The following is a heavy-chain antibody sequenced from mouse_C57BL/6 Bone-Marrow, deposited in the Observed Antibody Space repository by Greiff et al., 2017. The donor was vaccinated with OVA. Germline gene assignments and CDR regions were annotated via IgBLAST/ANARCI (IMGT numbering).Heavy chain of an antibody. CDR2: IYPRSGNT. D-gene: IGHD1-1*01. J-gene: IGHJ3*02. CDR1: GYTFTSYG. Sequence: VQLVESGAELARPGASVTLSCKASGYTFTSYGISWVKQRPGQGLEWIGEIYPRSGNTYYNEQFKGKATLTAAKSSSTAYMEIRSLTSEDAAVVFGSSHYYGSHDRFCDWGQGTLVTVSA. V-gene: IGHV1-81*01. CDR3: SSHYYGSHDRFCD.